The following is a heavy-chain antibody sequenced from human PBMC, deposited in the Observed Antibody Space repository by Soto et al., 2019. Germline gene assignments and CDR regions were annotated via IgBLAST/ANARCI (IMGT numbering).Heavy chain of an antibody. Sequence: QVHLVQSGAEVKKPGASVKVSCKCSGYTFTSYGITWVRQAPGQGLEWMGWLSAHDDNTDYAQQLQGRATVTRDTSTSPAYMELRSLRSDDTAVYYCARGRYGDYWGQGALVTVSS. CDR1: GYTFTSYG. CDR2: LSAHDDNT. J-gene: IGHJ4*02. V-gene: IGHV1-18*01. D-gene: IGHD1-1*01. CDR3: ARGRYGDY.